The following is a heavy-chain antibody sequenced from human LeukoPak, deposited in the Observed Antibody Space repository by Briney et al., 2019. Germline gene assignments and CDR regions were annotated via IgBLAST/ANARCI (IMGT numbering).Heavy chain of an antibody. J-gene: IGHJ4*02. V-gene: IGHV1-2*02. CDR1: GFPFPGAF. CDR3: ASWRGDCTAFYCLKPLDY. CDR2: FNPENGDT. D-gene: IGHD2/OR15-2a*01. Sequence: GGSVKVSCKASGFPFPGAFLQWVRQAPGQGLEWMGWFNPENGDTNFAQKFEDRVTMTTDTSISTVYMELSRLKSDDTALYYCASWRGDCTAFYCLKPLDYWGQGTQVTVSS.